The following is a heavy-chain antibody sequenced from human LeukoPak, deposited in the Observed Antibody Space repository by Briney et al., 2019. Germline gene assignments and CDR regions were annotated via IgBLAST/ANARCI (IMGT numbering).Heavy chain of an antibody. CDR1: GFTFSSYA. V-gene: IGHV3-23*01. Sequence: LTGGSLRLSCAASGFTFSSYAMSSVRQAPGKGLEWVSPISGSGGSTHYADSVKGRFTISRDNPKNTLHLLMNSLRAEDTAVYYCARGGGWKHYNWLDLWGRETLDSVFS. D-gene: IGHD1-1*01. CDR2: ISGSGGST. CDR3: ARGGGWKHYNWLDL. J-gene: IGHJ5*02.